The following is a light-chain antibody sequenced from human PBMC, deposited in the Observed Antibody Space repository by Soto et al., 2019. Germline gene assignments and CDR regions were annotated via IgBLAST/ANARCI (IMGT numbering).Light chain of an antibody. V-gene: IGKV3-15*01. CDR1: QSVSSK. Sequence: EIVLTQSPGTLSVSQGERATLSCRASQSVSSKLAWYQQKPGQAPRLLFYGASTGATGIPARFSGSGSETEFTLSISSLQSEDFAVYYCQQYHDWPGTFGQGTKVEIK. J-gene: IGKJ1*01. CDR2: GAS. CDR3: QQYHDWPGT.